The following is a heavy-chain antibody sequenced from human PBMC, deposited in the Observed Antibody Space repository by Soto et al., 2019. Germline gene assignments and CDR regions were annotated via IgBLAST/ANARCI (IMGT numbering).Heavy chain of an antibody. CDR1: GYSFTSYG. CDR2: ISAYNGNT. V-gene: IGHV1-18*01. Sequence: GASVKVSCKASGYSFTSYGISWVRQAPGQGLEWMGWISAYNGNTNYAQKLQGRVTMTTDTSTSTAYMELRSLRSDDTAVYYCARVGGDSSSWSYYYYYMDVWGKGTTVTVSS. CDR3: ARVGGDSSSWSYYYYYMDV. D-gene: IGHD6-13*01. J-gene: IGHJ6*03.